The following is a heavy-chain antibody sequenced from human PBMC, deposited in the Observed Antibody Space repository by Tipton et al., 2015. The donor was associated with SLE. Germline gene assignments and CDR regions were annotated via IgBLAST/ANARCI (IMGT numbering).Heavy chain of an antibody. D-gene: IGHD4/OR15-4a*01. J-gene: IGHJ6*02. CDR1: GDSINRYY. Sequence: LRLSCIVSGDSINRYYWSWIRQSPGKGLEWIGYIHFPGRTNFNPSLKSRVSMSLDTSNRFSLRLTSVTAADTGTYYCARDELVVLSSARWSYYYGMDVWGQGTTVTVSS. V-gene: IGHV4-59*01. CDR3: ARDELVVLSSARWSYYYGMDV. CDR2: IHFPGRT.